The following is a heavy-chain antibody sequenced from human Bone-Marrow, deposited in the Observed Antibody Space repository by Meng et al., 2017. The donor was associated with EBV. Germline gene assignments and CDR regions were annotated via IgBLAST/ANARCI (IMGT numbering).Heavy chain of an antibody. Sequence: QVQLVQSGPXVKKPGAXVKVSCKAFGYTFSSYGITWVRQAPGQGLEYMGWISAYSGDTNYAEKFQGRLTLSTDTSTTTGYMELRTLRSDDTAVYYCASSAGIAVAKIRFWGHGTLVTVSS. CDR1: GYTFSSYG. CDR3: ASSAGIAVAKIRF. CDR2: ISAYSGDT. J-gene: IGHJ4*01. D-gene: IGHD6-19*01. V-gene: IGHV1-18*01.